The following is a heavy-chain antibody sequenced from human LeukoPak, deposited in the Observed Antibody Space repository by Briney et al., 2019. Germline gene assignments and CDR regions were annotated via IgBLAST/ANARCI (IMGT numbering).Heavy chain of an antibody. V-gene: IGHV3-23*01. Sequence: GGSLRLSCAASGFTFSNYAMSWVRQAPGKGLEWVSGISGRGESTYYADSVKGRFSISRDNSKSTLFLQVSSLRDEDTAVYYCTKSFLTAAGVASFWGQGTLVTVSS. J-gene: IGHJ4*02. CDR3: TKSFLTAAGVASF. D-gene: IGHD6-13*01. CDR1: GFTFSNYA. CDR2: ISGRGEST.